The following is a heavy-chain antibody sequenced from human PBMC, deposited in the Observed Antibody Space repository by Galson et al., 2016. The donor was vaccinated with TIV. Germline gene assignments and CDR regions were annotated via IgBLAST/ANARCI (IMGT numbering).Heavy chain of an antibody. CDR2: IDWDDDK. V-gene: IGHV2-70*11. J-gene: IGHJ4*02. CDR3: ARISGYCDSSGHYIPRNFDY. D-gene: IGHD3-22*01. CDR1: GFSLNTDGMC. Sequence: PALVKPTQILTLTCTFSGFSLNTDGMCVNWIRQPPGKALEWLARIDWDDDKSYSSSLKTRLTISKDTSKNQVVLTMTNMDPVDTATYYCARISGYCDSSGHYIPRNFDYWGQGTLVTVSS.